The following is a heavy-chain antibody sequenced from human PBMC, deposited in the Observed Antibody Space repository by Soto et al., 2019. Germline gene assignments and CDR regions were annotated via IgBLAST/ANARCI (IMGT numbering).Heavy chain of an antibody. CDR3: ARDDVLCDGGRCYGIPLDV. J-gene: IGHJ6*04. CDR1: VYTFTGYY. Sequence: ASVTVSCTASVYTFTGYYMHWVRQAPGQGLEWMGWINPNSGNTGYAQKFQGRVTMTRNTSISTAYMELSSLRSEDTAVYYCARDDVLCDGGRCYGIPLDVWGKGTTVTVSS. CDR2: INPNSGNT. D-gene: IGHD2-15*01. V-gene: IGHV1-8*02.